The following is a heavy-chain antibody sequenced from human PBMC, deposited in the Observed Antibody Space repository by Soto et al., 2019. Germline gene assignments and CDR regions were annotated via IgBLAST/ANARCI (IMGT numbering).Heavy chain of an antibody. CDR3: ARLSQDYYGSGSYPHDAFDI. CDR2: ISAYNGNT. Sequence: QVQLVQSGAEVKKPGASVKVSCKASGYTFTSYGISWVRQAPGQGLEWMGWISAYNGNTNYAQKLQGRVTMTTDTSTSTAYMELRSLRSDDTAVYYCARLSQDYYGSGSYPHDAFDIWGQGTMVTVSS. D-gene: IGHD3-10*01. J-gene: IGHJ3*02. CDR1: GYTFTSYG. V-gene: IGHV1-18*01.